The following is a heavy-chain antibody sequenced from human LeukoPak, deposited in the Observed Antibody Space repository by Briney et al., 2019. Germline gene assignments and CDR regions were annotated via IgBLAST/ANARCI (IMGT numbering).Heavy chain of an antibody. CDR3: AKDIVGARGGFDY. CDR2: ISGSGGST. CDR1: GFTFSSNA. D-gene: IGHD1-26*01. J-gene: IGHJ4*02. Sequence: GGSLRLSCAASGFTFSSNAMSWVRQAPGKGLEWVSAISGSGGSTYYADSVKGRFTISRDNSKNTLYLQMNSLRAEDTAVYYCAKDIVGARGGFDYWGQGTLVTVSS. V-gene: IGHV3-23*01.